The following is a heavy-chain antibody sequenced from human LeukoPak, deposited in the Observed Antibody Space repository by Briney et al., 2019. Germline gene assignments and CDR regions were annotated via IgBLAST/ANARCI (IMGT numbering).Heavy chain of an antibody. Sequence: WGSLRLSCAASGFTFSIHGMNWVRQAPGKGLEWVSYVINSRSTVYYTDSVQGRFTISRDNARNSLFLQMNSLRDEDTAVYYCARVGRGVYGMDVWGQGTTVTV. CDR1: GFTFSIHG. CDR3: ARVGRGVYGMDV. V-gene: IGHV3-48*02. D-gene: IGHD3-10*01. CDR2: VINSRSTV. J-gene: IGHJ6*02.